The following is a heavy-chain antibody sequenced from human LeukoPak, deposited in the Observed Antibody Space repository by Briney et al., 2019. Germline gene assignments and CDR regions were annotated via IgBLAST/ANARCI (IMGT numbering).Heavy chain of an antibody. D-gene: IGHD6-6*01. CDR1: GASITSYY. CDR3: ARRHQVSSYSPYAFDI. CDR2: TYYSGNT. Sequence: SETLSLTCTVSGASITSYYWSWIRQPPGKGLDWIENTYYSGNTNYNPSLKSRVTISVDMSKSHFSLKLSSVTAADTAVYYCARRHQVSSYSPYAFDIWGQGTMVTVSS. V-gene: IGHV4-59*08. J-gene: IGHJ3*02.